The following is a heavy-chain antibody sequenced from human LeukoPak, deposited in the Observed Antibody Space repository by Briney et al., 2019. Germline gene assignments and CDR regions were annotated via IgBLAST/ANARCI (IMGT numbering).Heavy chain of an antibody. Sequence: GSSVKVSCKASGGTFSSYAISWVRQAPGQGLEWMGGIIPIFGTANYAQKFQGRVTITTDESTSTAYMELSSLRSEDTAVYYCARAGAHCSSTSCYFSNWFDPWGQGTLVTVSS. CDR3: ARAGAHCSSTSCYFSNWFDP. J-gene: IGHJ5*02. CDR2: IIPIFGTA. V-gene: IGHV1-69*05. CDR1: GGTFSSYA. D-gene: IGHD2-2*01.